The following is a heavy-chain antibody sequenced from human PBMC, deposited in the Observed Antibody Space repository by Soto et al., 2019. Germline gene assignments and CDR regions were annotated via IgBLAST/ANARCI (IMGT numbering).Heavy chain of an antibody. J-gene: IGHJ4*02. D-gene: IGHD1-26*01. CDR1: GYTFTSYA. CDR3: ARDPDGGSSLDY. V-gene: IGHV1-3*01. CDR2: INAGNGNT. Sequence: QVQLVQSGAEVKKPGASVKVSCKASGYTFTSYAMDWVRQAPGQRLEWMGWINAGNGNTKYSQKFQGRVTITRDTSASTADIELSSLRSEDTAVYYCARDPDGGSSLDYWGQGTLVSVSS.